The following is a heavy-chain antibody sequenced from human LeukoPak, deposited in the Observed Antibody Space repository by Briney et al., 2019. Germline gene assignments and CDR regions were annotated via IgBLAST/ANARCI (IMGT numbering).Heavy chain of an antibody. Sequence: ASVKVSCKASGYTFTSYGISWVRQAPGQGPEWMGWISAYNGNTNYAQILQGRVTMTADTSTSTAYMELRSLRSDDTAVYYCATASQIYYFGYWGQGTLVTVSS. CDR3: ATASQIYYFGY. CDR2: ISAYNGNT. J-gene: IGHJ4*02. CDR1: GYTFTSYG. V-gene: IGHV1-18*01.